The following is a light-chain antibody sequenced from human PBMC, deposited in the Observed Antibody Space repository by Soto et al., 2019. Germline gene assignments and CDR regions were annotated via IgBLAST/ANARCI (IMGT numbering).Light chain of an antibody. CDR2: AAS. V-gene: IGKV1-8*01. Sequence: AIRMTQSPSSLSASTGDRVTITCRASQGISSYLAWYQQKPGKAPKLLIYAASTLQSGVPSRFSGSGSGTDFTLTISCLQSEDFATYYCQHCQPYGDSPPLTFGGGTKVEIK. CDR1: QGISSY. J-gene: IGKJ4*01. CDR3: QHCQPYGDSPPLT.